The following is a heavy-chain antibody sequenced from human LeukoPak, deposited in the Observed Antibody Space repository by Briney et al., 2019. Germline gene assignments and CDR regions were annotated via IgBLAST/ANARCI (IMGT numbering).Heavy chain of an antibody. CDR3: ARSYYYDSSHTVDY. D-gene: IGHD3-22*01. V-gene: IGHV3-33*01. Sequence: GGSLRLSCAASGFTFSSHGMHWVRQAPGKGLEWVAVIWYDGSNKYYADSVKGRFTISRGNSKNTLYLQMNSLRAEDTAVYYCARSYYYDSSHTVDYWGQGTLVTVSP. CDR2: IWYDGSNK. J-gene: IGHJ4*02. CDR1: GFTFSSHG.